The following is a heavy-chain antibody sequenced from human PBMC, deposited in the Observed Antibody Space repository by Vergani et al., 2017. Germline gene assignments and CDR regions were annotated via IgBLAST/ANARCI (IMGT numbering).Heavy chain of an antibody. J-gene: IGHJ6*03. CDR3: TTQEDYYYYYMDV. CDR2: IIPILGIA. D-gene: IGHD4-17*01. V-gene: IGHV1-69*04. Sequence: QVQLVQSGAEVKKPGASVKVSCKVSGYTLTELSMHWVRQAPGQGLEWMGRIIPILGIANYAQKFQGRVTITADKSTSTAYMELSSLRSEDTAVYYCTTQEDYYYYYMDVWGKGTTVTVSS. CDR1: GYTLTELS.